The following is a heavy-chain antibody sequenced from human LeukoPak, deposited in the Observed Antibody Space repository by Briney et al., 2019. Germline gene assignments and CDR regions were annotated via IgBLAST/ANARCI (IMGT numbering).Heavy chain of an antibody. CDR3: ARSGTYQYSSTSDY. V-gene: IGHV4-34*01. CDR1: GASFRNYY. J-gene: IGHJ4*02. D-gene: IGHD6-13*01. Sequence: SETLSLTCAVYGASFRNYYWSWIRQNPGKRLVWIGEIDHSGATNYNPSLKSRVTISLDTSKNQFSLKLTSVIAADTAVYFCARSGTYQYSSTSDYWGQGTLVTVSS. CDR2: IDHSGAT.